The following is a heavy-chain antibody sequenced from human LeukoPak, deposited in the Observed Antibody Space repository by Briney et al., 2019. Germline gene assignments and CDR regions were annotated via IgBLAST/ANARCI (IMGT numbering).Heavy chain of an antibody. Sequence: GGSLILSCAASGFTVSSNYMSWVRQAPGKGLEWVSVIYSGGSTYYADSVKGRFTISRDNSKNTLYLQMNSLRAEDTAVYYCARVGGYSYGRRGYYFDYWGQGTLVTVSS. V-gene: IGHV3-66*02. CDR1: GFTVSSNY. CDR3: ARVGGYSYGRRGYYFDY. J-gene: IGHJ4*02. CDR2: IYSGGST. D-gene: IGHD5-18*01.